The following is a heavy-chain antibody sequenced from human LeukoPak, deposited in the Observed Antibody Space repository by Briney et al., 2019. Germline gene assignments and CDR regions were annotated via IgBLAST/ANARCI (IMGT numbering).Heavy chain of an antibody. D-gene: IGHD2-2*01. J-gene: IGHJ5*02. CDR1: GFMVNNNY. CDR3: TRDHRAMGRDTKGFDP. Sequence: GGSLRLSCEVSGFMVNNNYMSWVPHAPGKGREWVSVIERGGKTSYGDSVKGRFTISRDNSKNTLYLQMNSLVAEDTAVYYCTRDHRAMGRDTKGFDPWGQGTLVTVSS. CDR2: IERGGKT. V-gene: IGHV3-53*01.